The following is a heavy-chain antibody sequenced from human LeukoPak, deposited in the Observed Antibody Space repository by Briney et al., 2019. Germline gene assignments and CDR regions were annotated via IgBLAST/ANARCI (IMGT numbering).Heavy chain of an antibody. J-gene: IGHJ5*02. CDR1: GGSISNGTYY. CDR2: IYKSGGT. D-gene: IGHD5-18*01. V-gene: IGHV4-61*02. CDR3: TRVAVGYSYGQQNWFDP. Sequence: SEALSLTCTVSGGSISNGTYYWSWIRQPAGKALEWIGRIYKSGGTNYNPLFKSRVTISIDTSKNQFSLRLNSVTAADTAVYYCTRVAVGYSYGQQNWFDPWGQGTLVTVSS.